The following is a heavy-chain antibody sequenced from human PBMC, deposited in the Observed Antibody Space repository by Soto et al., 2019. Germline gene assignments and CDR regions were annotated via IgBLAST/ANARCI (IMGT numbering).Heavy chain of an antibody. V-gene: IGHV3-15*07. Sequence: GGSLRLSCAASGFTFSNAWMIWVRQAPGKGLEWVGRIKSKTDGGTTDYAAPVKGRFTISRDDSKNTLYLQMNSLKTEDTAVYYCTTSLTYYYDSSGYYGGWDVWGQGTTVTVSS. CDR3: TTSLTYYYDSSGYYGGWDV. CDR2: IKSKTDGGTT. J-gene: IGHJ6*02. CDR1: GFTFSNAW. D-gene: IGHD3-22*01.